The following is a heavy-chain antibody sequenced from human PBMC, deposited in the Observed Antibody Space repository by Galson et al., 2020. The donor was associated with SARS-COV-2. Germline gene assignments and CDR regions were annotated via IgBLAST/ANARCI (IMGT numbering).Heavy chain of an antibody. V-gene: IGHV4-59*11. CDR3: ARGRGDDYNPGY. CDR2: IYYSGST. Sequence: SETLSLTCTVPGGSISSHYWSWIRQPPGKGLEWIGYIYYSGSTNYNPSLKSRVTISVDTSKNQFSLKLSAVTAADTAVYYCARGRGDDYNPGYWGQGTLVTFSS. CDR1: GGSISSHY. J-gene: IGHJ4*02. D-gene: IGHD4-4*01.